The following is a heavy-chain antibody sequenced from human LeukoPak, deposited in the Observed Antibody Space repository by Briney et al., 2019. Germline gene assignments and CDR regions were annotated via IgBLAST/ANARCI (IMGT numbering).Heavy chain of an antibody. CDR3: ATGYDDSSGYPSRPFDY. Sequence: ASVKVSCKVSGYTLTELSMHWVRQAPGKGLEWMGGFDPEDGETIYAQKFQGRVTMTEDTSTDTAYMELSSLRSEDTAVYYCATGYDDSSGYPSRPFDYWGQGTLVTVSS. J-gene: IGHJ4*02. D-gene: IGHD3-22*01. V-gene: IGHV1-24*01. CDR2: FDPEDGET. CDR1: GYTLTELS.